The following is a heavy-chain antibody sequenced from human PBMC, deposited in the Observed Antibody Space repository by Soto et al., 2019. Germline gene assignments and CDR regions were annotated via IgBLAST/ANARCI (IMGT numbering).Heavy chain of an antibody. Sequence: PGGSLRLSCAASGFTFSSYAMSWVRQAPGKGLEWVSAISGSGGSTYYADSVKGRFTISRDNSKNTLYLQMNSLRAEDTAVYYCATHPRQGYCSSTSCYPSLGYFDYWGQGTLVTVSS. J-gene: IGHJ4*02. V-gene: IGHV3-23*01. CDR1: GFTFSSYA. D-gene: IGHD2-2*01. CDR3: ATHPRQGYCSSTSCYPSLGYFDY. CDR2: ISGSGGST.